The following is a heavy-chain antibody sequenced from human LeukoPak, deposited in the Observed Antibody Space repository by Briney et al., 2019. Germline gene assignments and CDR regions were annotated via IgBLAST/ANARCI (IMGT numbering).Heavy chain of an antibody. J-gene: IGHJ5*02. CDR3: VRDRAEGRAWVEFDP. CDR2: LYSNGGT. V-gene: IGHV3-66*03. CDR1: GLTVSSYG. Sequence: GGSLRLSCVAPGLTVSSYGMSWVRQAPGKGLGWVSLLYSNGGTYYADSVKGRFIISRDNSKNTLYLQMNNLRVEDTAVYHCVRDRAEGRAWVEFDPWGQGTVVTVSS.